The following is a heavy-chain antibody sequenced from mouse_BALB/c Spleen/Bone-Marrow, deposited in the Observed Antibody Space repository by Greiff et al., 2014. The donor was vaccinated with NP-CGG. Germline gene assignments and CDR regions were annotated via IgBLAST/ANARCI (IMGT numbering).Heavy chain of an antibody. D-gene: IGHD2-1*01. J-gene: IGHJ3*01. CDR1: GYTFTSYT. Sequence: VQLQQSGAELARPGASVKMSCKASGYTFTSYTMHWVKQRPGQGLEWIGYINPSSGYTNYNQKFKDKATLTADKSSSTAYMQLSSLTPEDSAVYYCAAGYYGNSGWFAYWGQGTLVTVSA. V-gene: IGHV1-4*01. CDR2: INPSSGYT. CDR3: AAGYYGNSGWFAY.